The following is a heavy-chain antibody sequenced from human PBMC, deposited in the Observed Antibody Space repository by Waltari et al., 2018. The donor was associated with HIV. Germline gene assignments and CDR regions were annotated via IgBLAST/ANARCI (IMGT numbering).Heavy chain of an antibody. Sequence: QVQLVQSGAEVKKPGASVEVSCKVSGYTLTELSMHWVLQATGKGLEWMGGCEPEKRATIDGKKWQGRVTMTEDTSTDTAYLEPSSCRSEDTAVYYCATEGISMVRGVYGMDVWGQGTTVTVSS. CDR1: GYTLTELS. CDR3: ATEGISMVRGVYGMDV. V-gene: IGHV1-24*01. D-gene: IGHD3-10*01. J-gene: IGHJ6*02. CDR2: CEPEKRAT.